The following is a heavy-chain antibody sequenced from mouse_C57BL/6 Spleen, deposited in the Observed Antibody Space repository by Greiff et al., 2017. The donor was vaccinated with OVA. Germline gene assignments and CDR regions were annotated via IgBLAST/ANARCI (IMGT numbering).Heavy chain of an antibody. CDR1: GYSITSGYY. D-gene: IGHD1-1*01. Sequence: VRLQESGPGLVKPSQSLSLTCSVTGYSITSGYYWNWIRQFPGNKLEWMGYISYDGSNNYNPSLKNRISITRDTSKNQFFLKLNSVTTEDTATYYCARRLNYYGSSYYAMDYWGQGTSVTVSS. V-gene: IGHV3-6*01. CDR3: ARRLNYYGSSYYAMDY. J-gene: IGHJ4*01. CDR2: ISYDGSN.